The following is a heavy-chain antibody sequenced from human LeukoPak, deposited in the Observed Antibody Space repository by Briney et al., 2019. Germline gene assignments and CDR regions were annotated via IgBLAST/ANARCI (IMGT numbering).Heavy chain of an antibody. D-gene: IGHD6-19*01. V-gene: IGHV1-2*02. CDR1: GYTFTGHY. CDR2: INPNSGGT. CDR3: ARGGYEEYSSGWSFDY. Sequence: ASVKVSCKASGYTFTGHYMHWVRQAPGQGLEWMGWINPNSGGTNYAQKLQGRVTMTTDTSTSTAYMELRSLRSDDTAVYYCARGGYEEYSSGWSFDYWGQGTLVTVSS. J-gene: IGHJ4*02.